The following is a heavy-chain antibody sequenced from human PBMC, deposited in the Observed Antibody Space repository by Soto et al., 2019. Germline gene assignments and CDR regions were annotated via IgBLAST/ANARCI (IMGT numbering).Heavy chain of an antibody. CDR3: ARDQGDGDYYFDY. Sequence: QVQLVQSGAEVKKPGASVNVSCKASGYTFTTYYIHWVRQAPGQVLDWMGMINPSGGGTSYGQKVHGRITMTRDSSTSTVYMELSSLRSEDTAGYYCARDQGDGDYYFDYWGQVTLVTVSS. D-gene: IGHD4-17*01. V-gene: IGHV1-46*01. CDR1: GYTFTTYY. J-gene: IGHJ4*02. CDR2: INPSGGGT.